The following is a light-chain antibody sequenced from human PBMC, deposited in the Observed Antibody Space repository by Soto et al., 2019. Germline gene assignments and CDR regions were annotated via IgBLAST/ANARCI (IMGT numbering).Light chain of an antibody. CDR2: GAS. CDR3: VQHYNYPPT. J-gene: IGKJ1*01. Sequence: EILMTQSPATRSVSPGERATLSCRAGQNIHTNLAWYQQRPGQAPRLLFYGASTGATGLPARFSGSGAGTGLTRTINSLKHEDVATASCVQHYNYPPTFGQGTQVDIK. CDR1: QNIHTN. V-gene: IGKV3-15*01.